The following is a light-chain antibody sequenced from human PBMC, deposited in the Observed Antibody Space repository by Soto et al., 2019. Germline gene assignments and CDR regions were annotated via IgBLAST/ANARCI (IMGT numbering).Light chain of an antibody. CDR2: DAS. CDR3: QQYNSYSWT. Sequence: NQMTQSPSTLSASIGDRVTITCRASQSISSWLAWYQQKPGKAPKLLIYDASSLESGVPSRFSGSRSGTEFTLTISSLQPDDFATYYCQQYNSYSWTFGQGTKVDI. CDR1: QSISSW. J-gene: IGKJ1*01. V-gene: IGKV1-5*01.